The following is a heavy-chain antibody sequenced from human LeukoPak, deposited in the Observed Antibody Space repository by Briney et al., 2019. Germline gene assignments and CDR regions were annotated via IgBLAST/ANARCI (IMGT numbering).Heavy chain of an antibody. CDR1: GGTFSSYA. D-gene: IGHD6-13*01. J-gene: IGHJ4*02. CDR2: ISAYNGNT. CDR3: ARTYSSSWSYCDS. Sequence: GSSVKVSCKASGGTFSSYAISWVRQAPGQGLEWMGWISAYNGNTNYAQKLQGRVTMTTDTSTSTAYMELRSLTSEDTAMYYCARTYSSSWSYCDSWGQGTLVTVSS. V-gene: IGHV1-18*01.